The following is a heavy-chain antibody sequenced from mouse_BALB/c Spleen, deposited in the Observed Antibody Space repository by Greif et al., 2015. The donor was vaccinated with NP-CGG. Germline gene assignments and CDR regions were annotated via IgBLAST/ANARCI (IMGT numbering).Heavy chain of an antibody. CDR2: ISSGGSYT. J-gene: IGHJ4*01. V-gene: IGHV5-9-3*01. CDR3: ARQGAMDY. Sequence: EVQLVESGGGLVKPGGSLKLSCAASGFTFSSYAMSWVRQTPEKRLEWVATISSGGSYTYYPDSVKGRFTISRDNAKNTLYLQMSSLRSEDTAMYYCARQGAMDYWGQGTSVTVSS. CDR1: GFTFSSYA.